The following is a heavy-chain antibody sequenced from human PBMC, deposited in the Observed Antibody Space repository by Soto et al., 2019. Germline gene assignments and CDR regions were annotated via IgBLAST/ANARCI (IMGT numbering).Heavy chain of an antibody. V-gene: IGHV1-18*01. D-gene: IGHD2-2*01. CDR3: ARSIVVVPAATSTVIPEGFDY. J-gene: IGHJ4*02. Sequence: ASVKVSCQASGYTFTSYGISWVRQAPGQGLEWMGWISAYNGNTNYAQKLQGRVTMTTDTSTSTAYMELRSLRSDDTAVYYCARSIVVVPAATSTVIPEGFDYWGQGTLVTVSS. CDR2: ISAYNGNT. CDR1: GYTFTSYG.